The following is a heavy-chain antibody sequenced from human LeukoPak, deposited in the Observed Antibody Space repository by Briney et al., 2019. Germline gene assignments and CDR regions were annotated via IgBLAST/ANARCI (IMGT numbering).Heavy chain of an antibody. D-gene: IGHD3-9*01. CDR2: ISYDGSNK. J-gene: IGHJ4*02. CDR3: AKDRPPYYDILTGYGAELDY. Sequence: GGSLRLSCAASRFTVSSNYMTWVRQAPGKGLEWVAVISYDGSNKYYADSVKGRFTISRDNSKNTLYLQMNSLRAEDTAVYYCAKDRPPYYDILTGYGAELDYWGQGTLVTVSS. CDR1: RFTVSSNY. V-gene: IGHV3-30*18.